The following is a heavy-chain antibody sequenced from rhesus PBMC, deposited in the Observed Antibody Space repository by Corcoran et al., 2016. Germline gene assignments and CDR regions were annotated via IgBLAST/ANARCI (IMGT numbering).Heavy chain of an antibody. Sequence: QLQLQESGPGLVKPSETLSVTCAVPGGSISSSYWSWIRQAPGKGLEWIGYIYGSGSSTNYNPSLKMRVTLSVDTSKNQLSLKLSSVTTADTAVYYCARSSGYSSSYTFDYWGQGVLVTVSS. D-gene: IGHD6-43*01. CDR1: GGSISSSY. J-gene: IGHJ4*01. CDR2: IYGSGSST. CDR3: ARSSGYSSSYTFDY. V-gene: IGHV4-169*01.